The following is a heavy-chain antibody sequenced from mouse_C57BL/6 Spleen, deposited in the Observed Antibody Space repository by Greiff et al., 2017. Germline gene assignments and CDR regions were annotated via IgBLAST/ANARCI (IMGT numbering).Heavy chain of an antibody. J-gene: IGHJ2*01. CDR2: IYPGDGDT. CDR3: ARMGGSEGYCDY. D-gene: IGHD3-1*01. CDR1: GYAFSSYW. Sequence: VQLQQSGAELVKPGASVKISCKASGYAFSSYWMNWVKQRPGKGLEWIGQIYPGDGDTNYNGKFKGKATLTADKSSSTAYMQLSSLTSEDSAVYFCARMGGSEGYCDYWGQGTTLTVSS. V-gene: IGHV1-80*01.